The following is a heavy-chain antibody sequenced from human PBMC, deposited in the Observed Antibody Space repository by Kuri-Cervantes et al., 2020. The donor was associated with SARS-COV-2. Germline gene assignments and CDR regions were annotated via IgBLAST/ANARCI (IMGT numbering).Heavy chain of an antibody. CDR2: ISAYNGNT. D-gene: IGHD3-9*01. CDR1: GYTFTSYG. V-gene: IGHV1-18*01. CDR3: ARGGVEATILSVRGVGRSYMDV. Sequence: ASVKVSCKASGYTFTSYGISWVRQAPGQGLEWMGWISAYNGNTNYAQKLQGRVTMTTDTSTSTAYTELRSLRSDDTAVYYCARGGVEATILSVRGVGRSYMDVWGKGTTVTVSS. J-gene: IGHJ6*03.